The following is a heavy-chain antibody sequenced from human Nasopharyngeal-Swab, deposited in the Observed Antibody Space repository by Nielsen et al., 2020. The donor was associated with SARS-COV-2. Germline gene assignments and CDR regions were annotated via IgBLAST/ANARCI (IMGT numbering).Heavy chain of an antibody. CDR2: IYYSGST. J-gene: IGHJ4*02. V-gene: IGHV4-61*05. Sequence: WIRQPPGKGLEWIGYIYYSGSTYYNPSLKSRVTISVDKSKNQFSLKLSSVTAADTAVYYCATRRHGHWGQGTLVTVSS. D-gene: IGHD3/OR15-3a*01. CDR3: ATRRHGH.